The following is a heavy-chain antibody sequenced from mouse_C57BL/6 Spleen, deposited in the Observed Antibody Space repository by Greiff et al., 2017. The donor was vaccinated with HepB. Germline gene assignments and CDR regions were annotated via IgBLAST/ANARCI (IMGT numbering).Heavy chain of an antibody. V-gene: IGHV5-6*01. Sequence: EVKLVDSGGDLVKPGGSLKLSCAASGFTFSSYGMSWVRQTPDKRLEWVATISSGGSYTYYPDSVKGRFTISRDNAKNTLYLQMSSLKSEDTAMYYCARHGDYDFFAYWGQGTLVTVSA. D-gene: IGHD2-4*01. CDR3: ARHGDYDFFAY. CDR2: ISSGGSYT. CDR1: GFTFSSYG. J-gene: IGHJ3*01.